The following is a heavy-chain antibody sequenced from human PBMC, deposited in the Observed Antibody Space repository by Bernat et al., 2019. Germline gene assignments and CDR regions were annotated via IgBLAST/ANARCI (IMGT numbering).Heavy chain of an antibody. J-gene: IGHJ2*01. CDR2: ISRSGGST. CDR3: AKCLPDSESYNWCFDL. CDR1: GFTFSSHA. V-gene: IGHV3-23*01. Sequence: EEQLLESGGGLVQPGGSLRLSCAASGFTFSSHAMAWVRQAPGRGLEWVSGISRSGGSTFYADSVKGRFTISRDNSKNTLYLQMTSLRAEDTAVYYCAKCLPDSESYNWCFDLWGRDTLVTVSS. D-gene: IGHD2-2*02.